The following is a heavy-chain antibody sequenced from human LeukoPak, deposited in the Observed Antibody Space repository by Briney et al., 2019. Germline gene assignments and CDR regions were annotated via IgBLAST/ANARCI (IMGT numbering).Heavy chain of an antibody. CDR1: GFTFSSYA. CDR3: AKSKGGSVSGIDY. J-gene: IGHJ4*02. Sequence: GGSLRLSCAASGFTFSSYAMTWVRQAPGKGLEWVSTISGSGGSTYYADSVKGRFTISRDNSKNTLYLQMNSLRVDDTAVYSCAKSKGGSVSGIDYWGQGTLATVSS. V-gene: IGHV3-23*01. CDR2: ISGSGGST. D-gene: IGHD6-19*01.